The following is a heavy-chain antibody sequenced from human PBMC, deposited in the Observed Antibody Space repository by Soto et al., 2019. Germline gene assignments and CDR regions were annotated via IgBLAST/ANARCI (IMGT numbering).Heavy chain of an antibody. V-gene: IGHV4-34*01. Sequence: SETLSLTCAVYGGSVSSGRYYWSCIRQPPGMGLEWIGEMSHSGGTHFNPSLKSRVTISVDTSKNQFSLKMSSVTAADTALYYCARVERGTATTVVDAFDIWGPGTMVTVSS. CDR1: GGSVSSGRYY. J-gene: IGHJ3*02. CDR3: ARVERGTATTVVDAFDI. D-gene: IGHD1-1*01. CDR2: MSHSGGT.